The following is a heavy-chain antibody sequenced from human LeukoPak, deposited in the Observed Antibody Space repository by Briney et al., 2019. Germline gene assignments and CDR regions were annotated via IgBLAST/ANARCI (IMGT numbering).Heavy chain of an antibody. CDR2: INPNSGGT. Sequence: ASVKVSCKASGYTFTGYYMHWVRQAPGQGLEWMGRINPNSGGTNYAQKFQGRVTMTRDTSISAAYMELSRLRSDDTAVYYCARDLSSGQFDPWGQGTLVTVSS. D-gene: IGHD6-19*01. CDR3: ARDLSSGQFDP. J-gene: IGHJ5*02. V-gene: IGHV1-2*06. CDR1: GYTFTGYY.